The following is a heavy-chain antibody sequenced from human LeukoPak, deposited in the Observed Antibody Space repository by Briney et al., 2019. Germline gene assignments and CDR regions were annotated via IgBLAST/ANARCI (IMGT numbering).Heavy chain of an antibody. CDR1: GYSISTGYY. V-gene: IGHV4-38-2*02. J-gene: IGHJ4*02. CDR2: FYHGGST. Sequence: SETLSLTCTVSGYSISTGYYWDWIRQPPGKGLEWIGTFYHGGSTYYNPSLKSRVTISVDTSKNQFSLKLSSVTAADTAVYYCARDRHKLVDIVAGILDYWGQGTLVTVSS. D-gene: IGHD5-12*01. CDR3: ARDRHKLVDIVAGILDY.